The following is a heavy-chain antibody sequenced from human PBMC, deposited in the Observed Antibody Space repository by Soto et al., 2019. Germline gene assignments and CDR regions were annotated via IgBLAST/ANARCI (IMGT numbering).Heavy chain of an antibody. D-gene: IGHD3-16*02. V-gene: IGHV3-30*18. CDR1: GFTFSSYV. J-gene: IGHJ4*02. Sequence: QVPLVESGGGVVQPGRSLRLSCAASGFTFSSYVMHWVRQAPGKGLEWVAVISYDGSDKYYADSVKGRFTISRDNSKNTLNLQMNSLRADDTAVYYCAKALGELSPESYDYWGQGTLITVSS. CDR2: ISYDGSDK. CDR3: AKALGELSPESYDY.